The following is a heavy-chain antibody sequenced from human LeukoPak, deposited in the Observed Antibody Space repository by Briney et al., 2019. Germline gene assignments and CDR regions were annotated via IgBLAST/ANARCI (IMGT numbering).Heavy chain of an antibody. CDR3: ARDRTYGTDY. CDR1: GGSISSSSYY. CDR2: IYYSGST. D-gene: IGHD3-10*01. V-gene: IGHV4-39*07. J-gene: IGHJ4*02. Sequence: SQTLSLTCTVSGGSISSSSYYWGWIRQPPGKGLEWIGSIYYSGSTYYNPSLKSRVTILVDTSKNQFSLKLSSVAAADTAVYYCARDRTYGTDYWGQGALVTVSS.